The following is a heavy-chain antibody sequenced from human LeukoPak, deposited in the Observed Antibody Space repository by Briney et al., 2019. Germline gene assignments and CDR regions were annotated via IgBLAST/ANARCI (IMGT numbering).Heavy chain of an antibody. J-gene: IGHJ4*02. V-gene: IGHV1-69*13. CDR2: IIPIFGTP. CDR1: GGTFSSYT. Sequence: ASVKVSCKTSGGTFSSYTISWVRQAPGQGLEWMGGIIPIFGTPHYAQKFQDRVTITADASTSTAYMELSSLRSEDTAVYYCAKSGYNRFDYWGQGTLVTVSS. D-gene: IGHD5-24*01. CDR3: AKSGYNRFDY.